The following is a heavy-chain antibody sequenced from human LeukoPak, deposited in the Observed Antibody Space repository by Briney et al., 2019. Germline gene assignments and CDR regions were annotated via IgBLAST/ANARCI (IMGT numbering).Heavy chain of an antibody. J-gene: IGHJ3*02. CDR1: GFTFNRCW. Sequence: GGSLRLSCVVSGFTFNRCWMNWVRQAPGKGLEWVSSLSDNGANTYYADSVKGRFTISRDNSKNTLHLQMNSLRVEDTALYYCAGRRDGFDIWGQGTMVTVSS. CDR3: AGRRDGFDI. V-gene: IGHV3-23*01. CDR2: LSDNGANT.